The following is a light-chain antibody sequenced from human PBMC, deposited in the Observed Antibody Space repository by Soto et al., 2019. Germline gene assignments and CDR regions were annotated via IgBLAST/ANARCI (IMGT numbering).Light chain of an antibody. V-gene: IGLV2-11*01. CDR1: RSDVGGYNY. J-gene: IGLJ3*02. CDR3: CAYAGSAQVV. CDR2: DIS. Sequence: QSALTQPRSVSGSPGQSVTISCTGTRSDVGGYNYVSWYQQHPGKAPKLMIYDISKRPSGVPDRFSGSKSDNAASLTISGPEAEDEADYYCCAYAGSAQVVFGGGTKLTVL.